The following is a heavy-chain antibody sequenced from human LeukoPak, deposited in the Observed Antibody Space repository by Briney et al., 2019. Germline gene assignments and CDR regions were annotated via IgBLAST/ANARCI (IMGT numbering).Heavy chain of an antibody. D-gene: IGHD4-17*01. CDR2: ISSSSNYI. V-gene: IGHV3-21*01. Sequence: GGSLRLSCAASGFTFSSYSMNWVRQAPGKGLEWVSSISSSSNYIYYADSVRGRFTISRDNAKNSLYLQMNSLRAEDTGVYYCAREGPHYGDYAFDCWGQGTLVTVSS. CDR3: AREGPHYGDYAFDC. CDR1: GFTFSSYS. J-gene: IGHJ4*02.